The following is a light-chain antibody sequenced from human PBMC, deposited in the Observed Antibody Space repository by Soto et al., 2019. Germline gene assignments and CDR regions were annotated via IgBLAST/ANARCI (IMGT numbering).Light chain of an antibody. J-gene: IGKJ5*01. Sequence: EIVLTQSPGTLSLSPGERATLSCRASQSVSSYLLWYQQKPGQAPRLLIYDASNRATGIPARFSGSGSETDFTLTISSLEPEDFAVYYCQHRMTWPLTFGQGTRLEI. CDR3: QHRMTWPLT. CDR2: DAS. V-gene: IGKV3-11*01. CDR1: QSVSSY.